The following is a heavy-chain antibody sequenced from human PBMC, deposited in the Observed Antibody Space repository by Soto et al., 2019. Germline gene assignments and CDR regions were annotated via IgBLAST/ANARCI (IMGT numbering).Heavy chain of an antibody. V-gene: IGHV3-23*01. J-gene: IGHJ4*02. Sequence: QPGGSLSLSCAASGFTFISYAMSWVRQAPGKGLEWVSAISGSGGGTYYADSVKGRFTISRDNSKNTLYLQMNSLRAEDTAVYYCAKDLVVLDSFDYWGQGTLVTVSS. CDR1: GFTFISYA. CDR3: AKDLVVLDSFDY. CDR2: ISGSGGGT. D-gene: IGHD2-21*01.